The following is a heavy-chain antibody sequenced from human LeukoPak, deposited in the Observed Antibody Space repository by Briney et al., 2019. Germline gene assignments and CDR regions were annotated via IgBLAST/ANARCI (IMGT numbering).Heavy chain of an antibody. D-gene: IGHD2-2*01. J-gene: IGHJ6*03. CDR1: GYNVIDFG. V-gene: IGHV1-18*01. CDR2: ISGANGNT. CDR3: ARDRFSRDIVVVPAAEYYYMDV. Sequence: GASVKVSRKAAGYNVIDFGFTWVRQAPEQGLEWMGWISGANGNTMYAQIFQGRVTMTRDTSTSTVYMELSSLRSEDTAVYYCARDRFSRDIVVVPAAEYYYMDVWGKGTTVTISS.